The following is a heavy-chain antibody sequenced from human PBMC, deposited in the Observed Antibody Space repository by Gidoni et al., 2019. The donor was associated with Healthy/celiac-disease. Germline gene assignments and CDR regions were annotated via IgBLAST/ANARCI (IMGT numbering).Heavy chain of an antibody. CDR1: GGSFSGYY. V-gene: IGHV4-34*01. CDR2: INHSGST. Sequence: QVQLQQWGAGLLKPSETLSLPCAVYGGSFSGYYWSWIRQPPGKGLEWIGEINHSGSTNYNPSLKSRVTISVDTSKNQFSLKLSSVTAADTAVYYCARGLQLIPFDYWGQGTLVTVSS. D-gene: IGHD5-18*01. J-gene: IGHJ4*02. CDR3: ARGLQLIPFDY.